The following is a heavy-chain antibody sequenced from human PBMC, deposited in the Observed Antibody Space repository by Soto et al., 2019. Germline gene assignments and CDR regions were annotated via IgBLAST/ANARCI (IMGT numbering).Heavy chain of an antibody. J-gene: IGHJ5*02. Sequence: SETLSLTCAVYGGSFSGYYWSWIRQPPGKGLEWIGEINHSGSTNYNPSLKSRVTISVDTSKNQFSLKLSSVTAADTAVYCCARGSAYYDFWSGYYDPWGQGTLVTVSS. CDR1: GGSFSGYY. D-gene: IGHD3-3*01. CDR2: INHSGST. V-gene: IGHV4-34*01. CDR3: ARGSAYYDFWSGYYDP.